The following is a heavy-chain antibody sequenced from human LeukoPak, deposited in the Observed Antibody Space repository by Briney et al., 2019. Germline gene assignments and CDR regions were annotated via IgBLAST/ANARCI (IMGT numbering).Heavy chain of an antibody. Sequence: SETLSLTCTVSGGSISSYYWSWIRQPPGKGLEWIGYIYYSGSTNYNPSLKSRVTISVDTSKNQFSLKLSSVTAADTAVYYCARVRESLYYYDSGVVAGDAFDIWGQGTMVTVSS. CDR1: GGSISSYY. CDR3: ARVRESLYYYDSGVVAGDAFDI. CDR2: IYYSGST. D-gene: IGHD3-22*01. V-gene: IGHV4-59*01. J-gene: IGHJ3*02.